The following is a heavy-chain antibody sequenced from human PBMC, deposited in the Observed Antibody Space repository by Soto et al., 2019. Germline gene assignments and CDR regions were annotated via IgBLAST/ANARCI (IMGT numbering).Heavy chain of an antibody. CDR1: GFTFSNAW. D-gene: IGHD3-10*01. J-gene: IGHJ5*02. CDR2: IKSKTDGGTT. CDR3: TSLYYYGSGLSEFDP. V-gene: IGHV3-15*07. Sequence: EVQLVESGGGLVKPGGSLRLSCAASGFTFSNAWMNWVRQAPGKGLEWVGRIKSKTDGGTTDYAAPVKGRFTISRDDSKNTLYLQMNSLKSEDTAVYYCTSLYYYGSGLSEFDPWGQGTLVTVSS.